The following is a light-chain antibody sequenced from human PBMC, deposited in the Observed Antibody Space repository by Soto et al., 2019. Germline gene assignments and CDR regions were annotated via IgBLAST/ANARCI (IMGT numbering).Light chain of an antibody. J-gene: IGKJ1*01. CDR3: QHYNSYSEA. Sequence: DIQMTQSPSTLSASVVDRVTITCRASQSISSWLAWYQQKQGKAPKLLIYKASTLKSGVPSRFSGSGSGTEFTLTISSLQPDDFATYYCQHYNSYSEAFGQGTKVDI. CDR1: QSISSW. CDR2: KAS. V-gene: IGKV1-5*03.